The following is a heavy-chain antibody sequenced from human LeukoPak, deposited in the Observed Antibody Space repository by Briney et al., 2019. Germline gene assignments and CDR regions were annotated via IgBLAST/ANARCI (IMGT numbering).Heavy chain of an antibody. CDR2: INSDGSST. CDR1: GFTFGRYW. V-gene: IGHV3-74*01. J-gene: IGHJ4*02. CDR3: ARDPIAAVRFDY. Sequence: PGGSLRLSCAASGFTFGRYWMHWVRQAPGKGLVWVSRINSDGSSTSYADSVKGRFTISRDNAKNTLYVQMNSLRAEDTAVYYCARDPIAAVRFDYWGQGTLVTVSS. D-gene: IGHD6-13*01.